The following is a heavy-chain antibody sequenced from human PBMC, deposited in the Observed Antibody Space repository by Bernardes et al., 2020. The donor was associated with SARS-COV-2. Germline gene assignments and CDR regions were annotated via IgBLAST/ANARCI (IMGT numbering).Heavy chain of an antibody. Sequence: GGSLRLSCAASGFTFSSYWMSWVRQAPGKGLEWVANIKQDGSEKYYVDSVKGRFTISRDNAKNSLYLQMNSLRAEDTAVYYCARQWQGYVWGSYRPNPNYYFDYWGQGTLVTVSS. CDR2: IKQDGSEK. CDR3: ARQWQGYVWGSYRPNPNYYFDY. CDR1: GFTFSSYW. V-gene: IGHV3-7*01. D-gene: IGHD3-16*02. J-gene: IGHJ4*02.